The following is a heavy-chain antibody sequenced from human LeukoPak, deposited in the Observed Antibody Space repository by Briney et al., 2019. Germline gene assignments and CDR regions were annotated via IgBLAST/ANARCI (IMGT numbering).Heavy chain of an antibody. CDR1: GFTVSSNY. CDR2: IYSGGST. CDR3: ARDDSGELPGY. Sequence: GGSPRLSCAASGFTVSSNYMSWVRQAPGKGLEWVSVIYSGGSTYYADSVKGRFTISRDNSKNTLYLQMNSLRAEDTAVYYCARDDSGELPGYWGQGTLVTVSS. V-gene: IGHV3-53*01. D-gene: IGHD1-26*01. J-gene: IGHJ4*02.